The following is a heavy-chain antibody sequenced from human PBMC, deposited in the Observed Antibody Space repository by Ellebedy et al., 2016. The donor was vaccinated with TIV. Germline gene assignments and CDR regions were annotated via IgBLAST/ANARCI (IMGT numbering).Heavy chain of an antibody. V-gene: IGHV4-59*08. CDR1: GGSISSYY. D-gene: IGHD6-19*01. CDR2: IYYSGST. CDR3: ARRDLPGIAVAGTLEFDY. Sequence: MPSETLSLTCTVSGGSISSYYWSRIRHPPGKGLEWIGYIYYSGSTNYNPSLKSRVTISVDTSKNQFSLKLSSVTAADTAVYYCARRDLPGIAVAGTLEFDYWGQGTLVTVSS. J-gene: IGHJ4*02.